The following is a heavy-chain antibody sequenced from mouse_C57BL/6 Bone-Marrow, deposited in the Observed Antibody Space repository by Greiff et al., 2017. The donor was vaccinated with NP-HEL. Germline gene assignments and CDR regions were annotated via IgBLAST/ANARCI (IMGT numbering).Heavy chain of an antibody. V-gene: IGHV1-55*01. D-gene: IGHD1-2*01. J-gene: IGHJ1*03. Sequence: VQLQQPGAELVKPGASVKMSCKASGYTFTSSWITWVKQRPGQGLEWIGDIYPGSGSTNYNEKFKSKATLTVDTSSSTAYMQLSSLTSEDSAVYYCARWGTTAWYFDVWGTGTTVTVSS. CDR1: GYTFTSSW. CDR2: IYPGSGST. CDR3: ARWGTTAWYFDV.